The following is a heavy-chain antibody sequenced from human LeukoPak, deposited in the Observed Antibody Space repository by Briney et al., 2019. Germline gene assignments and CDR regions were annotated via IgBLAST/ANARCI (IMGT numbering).Heavy chain of an antibody. Sequence: SETLSLTCAVYGGSFSGYYWSWIRQPPGKGLEWIGEINHSGSTNYNPSLKSRVTISVDTSKNQFSLKLSSVTAADTAVYYRARVRYYGSGSYRGWFDPWGQGTLVTVSS. V-gene: IGHV4-34*01. CDR2: INHSGST. D-gene: IGHD3-10*01. CDR3: ARVRYYGSGSYRGWFDP. CDR1: GGSFSGYY. J-gene: IGHJ5*02.